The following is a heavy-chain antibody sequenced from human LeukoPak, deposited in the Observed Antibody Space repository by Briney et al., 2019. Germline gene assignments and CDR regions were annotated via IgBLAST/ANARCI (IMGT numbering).Heavy chain of an antibody. CDR2: IKQDGSEK. V-gene: IGHV3-7*03. Sequence: GGSLGISCATSGFNFSSDWMSWVRQAPGKGLEWVANIKQDGSEKYYVDSVKGRFTISRDNAKNSLYLQMNSLRAEDTAVYYCARGGATSAGDYWGQGTLVTVSS. CDR3: ARGGATSAGDY. J-gene: IGHJ4*02. CDR1: GFNFSSDW. D-gene: IGHD5-12*01.